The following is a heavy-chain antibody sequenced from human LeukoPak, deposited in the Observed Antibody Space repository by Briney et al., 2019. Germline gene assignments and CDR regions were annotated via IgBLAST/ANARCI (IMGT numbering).Heavy chain of an antibody. J-gene: IGHJ4*02. CDR2: ISGSGFIT. CDR1: GFTFSSYD. CDR3: ARFSGRVVIIQRMGKDFDY. D-gene: IGHD3-3*01. V-gene: IGHV3-23*01. Sequence: RTGGSLRLSCAASGFTFSSYDMSWVRQTPGKGLEWVSLISGSGFITHYADSVKGRFTISRDNAKNSLYLQMNSLRAEDTAVYYCARFSGRVVIIQRMGKDFDYWGQGTLVTVSS.